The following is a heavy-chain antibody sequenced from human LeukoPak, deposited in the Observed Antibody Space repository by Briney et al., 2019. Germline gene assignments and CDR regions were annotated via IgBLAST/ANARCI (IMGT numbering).Heavy chain of an antibody. CDR1: GYTLTELS. CDR3: ASRKGYYDFWSGYDWYFDL. Sequence: GASVKVSCKVSGYTLTELSMHWVRQAPGKGLEWMGGFDPEDGETIYAQKFQGRVTMTEDTSTDTAYMELSSLRSEDTAVYYCASRKGYYDFWSGYDWYFDLRGRGTLVTVSS. D-gene: IGHD3-3*01. V-gene: IGHV1-24*01. CDR2: FDPEDGET. J-gene: IGHJ2*01.